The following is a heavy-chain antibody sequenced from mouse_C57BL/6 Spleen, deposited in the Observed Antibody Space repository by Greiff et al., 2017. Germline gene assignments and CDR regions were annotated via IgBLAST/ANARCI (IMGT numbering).Heavy chain of an antibody. Sequence: QVQLQQPGTELVKPGASVKLSCKASGYTFTSYWMHWVKQRPGQGLEWIGNINPSNGGTNYNEKFKSKATLTVDKSSSTAYMQLSSLPSEGSAVYYCARGGLGGYGSSAWFAYWGQGTLVTVSA. CDR1: GYTFTSYW. V-gene: IGHV1-53*01. CDR3: ARGGLGGYGSSAWFAY. CDR2: INPSNGGT. D-gene: IGHD1-1*01. J-gene: IGHJ3*01.